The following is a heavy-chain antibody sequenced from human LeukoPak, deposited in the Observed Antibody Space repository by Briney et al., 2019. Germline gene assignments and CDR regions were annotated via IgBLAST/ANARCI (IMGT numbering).Heavy chain of an antibody. Sequence: GGSLRLSCAASGFTFGSHGMSWVRQAPGKGLEWVADINQDGSDKHYVDSVKGRFTISRDNAESSLYLQVNSLRAEDTAVYYCVRDPRSFHFWGQGTLVTVSS. V-gene: IGHV3-7*01. CDR3: VRDPRSFHF. CDR1: GFTFGSHG. D-gene: IGHD3-16*02. CDR2: INQDGSDK. J-gene: IGHJ1*01.